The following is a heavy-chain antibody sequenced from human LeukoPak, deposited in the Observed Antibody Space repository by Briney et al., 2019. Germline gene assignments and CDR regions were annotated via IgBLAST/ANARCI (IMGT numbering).Heavy chain of an antibody. Sequence: GGSLRLSCAASGFTFSTSAMTWVRQAPGKGLEWVSGISGSGVTDYADSVKGRFTISRDNSKNTLYLQMNSLRAEDTAVYYCAKDLNWGGRWGQGTLVTVSS. D-gene: IGHD7-27*01. J-gene: IGHJ4*02. CDR1: GFTFSTSA. CDR3: AKDLNWGGR. V-gene: IGHV3-23*01. CDR2: ISGSGVT.